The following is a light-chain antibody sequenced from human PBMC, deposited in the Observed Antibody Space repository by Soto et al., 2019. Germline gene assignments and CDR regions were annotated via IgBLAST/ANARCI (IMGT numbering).Light chain of an antibody. V-gene: IGLV2-14*01. CDR3: SSYTSTNSWV. J-gene: IGLJ3*02. CDR2: DVS. Sequence: QSVLTQSASVSGSPGQSITISCTGTSSDVGGYNYVSWYQQHPGKAPKLIIYDVSNRPSGVSTRFSGSKSGNTASLTISGRQAEDEADDSCSSYTSTNSWVFGGGTNLTVL. CDR1: SSDVGGYNY.